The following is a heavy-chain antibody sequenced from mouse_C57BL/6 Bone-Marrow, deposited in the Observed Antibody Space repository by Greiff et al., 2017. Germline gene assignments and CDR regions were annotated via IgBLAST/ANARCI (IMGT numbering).Heavy chain of an antibody. Sequence: EVKVEESGGGLVKPGGSLKLSCAASGFTFSDYGMHWVRQAPEKGLEWVAYISSGSSTIYYADTVKGRFTISRDNAKNTLFLQMTSLRSEDTAMYYSARDGYYEMDYWSQGTSVTVSS. CDR2: ISSGSSTI. V-gene: IGHV5-17*01. CDR3: ARDGYYEMDY. CDR1: GFTFSDYG. J-gene: IGHJ4*01. D-gene: IGHD2-3*01.